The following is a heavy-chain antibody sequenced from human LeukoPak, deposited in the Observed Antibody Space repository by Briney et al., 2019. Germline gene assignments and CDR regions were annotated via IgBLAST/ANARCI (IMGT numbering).Heavy chain of an antibody. CDR2: INSNGNKI. CDR1: GFTFSSHA. J-gene: IGHJ4*02. D-gene: IGHD3-22*01. V-gene: IGHV3-21*01. CDR3: AREGKYYYDSSGFFDY. Sequence: PGGSLRLSCAASGFTFSSHAMNWVRQAPGKGLKWVSSINSNGNKIYYADSVRGRFTVSRDNAKNSLYLQMNSLRAEDTAVYYCAREGKYYYDSSGFFDYWGQGTLVTVSS.